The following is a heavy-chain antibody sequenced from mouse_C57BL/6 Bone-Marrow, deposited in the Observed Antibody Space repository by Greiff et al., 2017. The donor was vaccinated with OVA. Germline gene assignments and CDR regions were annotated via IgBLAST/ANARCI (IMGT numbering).Heavy chain of an antibody. V-gene: IGHV10-3*01. CDR2: IRSKSSNYAT. CDR3: VRDQGITTGYYAMDY. D-gene: IGHD1-1*01. J-gene: IGHJ4*01. CDR1: GFTFNTYA. Sequence: EVMLVESGGGLVQPKGSLKLSCAASGFTFNTYAMHWVRQAPGKGLEWVARIRSKSSNYATYYADSVKDRFTISRDDSQSMLYLQMNNLKTEDTAMYYCVRDQGITTGYYAMDYWGQGTSVTVSS.